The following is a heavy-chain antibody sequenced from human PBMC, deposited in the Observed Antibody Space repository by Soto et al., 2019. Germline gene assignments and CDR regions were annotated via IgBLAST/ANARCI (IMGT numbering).Heavy chain of an antibody. J-gene: IGHJ5*02. Sequence: SESLWLTCSVAGASLTGGSLCWGWIGQSPGKGVEWIASTYIGGMTYYNPSLRSRVTISVDTSKSQFSLRLRSVTAADTAVYYCARGLSGARRGWFDPWGQRTLVTVSS. D-gene: IGHD3-10*01. CDR3: ARGLSGARRGWFDP. CDR1: GASLTGGSLC. CDR2: TYIGGMT. V-gene: IGHV4-39*01.